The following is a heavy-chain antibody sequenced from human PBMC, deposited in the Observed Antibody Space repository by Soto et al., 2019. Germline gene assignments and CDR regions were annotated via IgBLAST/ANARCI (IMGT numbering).Heavy chain of an antibody. V-gene: IGHV4-34*01. J-gene: IGHJ3*01. CDR1: GGSFSGYY. CDR3: ARGYDYRDPRAAFDS. D-gene: IGHD3-16*01. CDR2: ISHSGTT. Sequence: QVRLQQWGAGLLKPSETLSLTCAVYGGSFSGYYWKWIRQPPGKGLEWIGKISHSGTTSYNPSLKTRVTISVNTPKNQVSLKLSSVTGADTAVYYCARGYDYRDPRAAFDSWGQGTMVTVSS.